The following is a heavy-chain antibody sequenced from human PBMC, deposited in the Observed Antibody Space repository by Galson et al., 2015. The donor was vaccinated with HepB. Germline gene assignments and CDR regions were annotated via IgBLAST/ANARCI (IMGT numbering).Heavy chain of an antibody. CDR3: ATWETELVYTLPMIHYFDY. J-gene: IGHJ4*02. CDR2: FYPEDGAT. Sequence: SVKVSCKVSGYTRTELFMHWVRQAHGKGLEWMGGFYPEDGATIYAQKFQGRVTMAEDTSTDTAYMELSSLGSEDTAVYYCATWETELVYTLPMIHYFDYWGQGTLVTVSS. V-gene: IGHV1-24*01. D-gene: IGHD2-8*01. CDR1: GYTRTELF.